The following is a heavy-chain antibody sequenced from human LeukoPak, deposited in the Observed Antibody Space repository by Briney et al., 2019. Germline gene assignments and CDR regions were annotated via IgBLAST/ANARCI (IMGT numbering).Heavy chain of an antibody. D-gene: IGHD2-21*02. V-gene: IGHV3-23*01. J-gene: IGHJ1*01. CDR1: GFSFASEA. CDR3: TKDMGVPAGCGGDCYSRYFQN. Sequence: GGSLRLSCVVSGFSFASEAMSWVRQSPGRGLEWVSSISPGGGTTYYADSVKGRFTISRDNSKNTLYLQMNSLRAEDTAVYYCTKDMGVPAGCGGDCYSRYFQNWGQGTLVTVSS. CDR2: ISPGGGTT.